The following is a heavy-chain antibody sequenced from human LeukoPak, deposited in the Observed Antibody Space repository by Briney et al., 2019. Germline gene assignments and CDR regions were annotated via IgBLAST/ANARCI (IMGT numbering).Heavy chain of an antibody. Sequence: ASVTVSFTASGYTFTGYYMHWVRQAPGQGLEWMGWINPNSGGTNYAQKFQGRVTMTRDTSISTAYMELSRLRSDDTAVYYCARLMRYYDFWSGDYYGMDVWGQGTTVTVSS. CDR3: ARLMRYYDFWSGDYYGMDV. CDR2: INPNSGGT. V-gene: IGHV1-2*02. CDR1: GYTFTGYY. J-gene: IGHJ6*02. D-gene: IGHD3-3*01.